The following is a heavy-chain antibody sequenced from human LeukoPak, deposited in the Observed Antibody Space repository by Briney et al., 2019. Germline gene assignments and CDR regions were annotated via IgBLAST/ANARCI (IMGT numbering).Heavy chain of an antibody. Sequence: ASVKVSCKASGYTFTSYDINWVRQATGQGLEWMGWMNPNSGNTGYAQKFQGRVTITRNTSISTAYMELSSLRSEDTAVYYCARDAVLRFLEWPEGAFDIWGQGTMVTVSS. CDR3: ARDAVLRFLEWPEGAFDI. V-gene: IGHV1-8*03. D-gene: IGHD3-3*01. CDR2: MNPNSGNT. CDR1: GYTFTSYD. J-gene: IGHJ3*02.